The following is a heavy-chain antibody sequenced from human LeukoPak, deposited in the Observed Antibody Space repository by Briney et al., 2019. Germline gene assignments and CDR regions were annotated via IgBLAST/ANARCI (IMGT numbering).Heavy chain of an antibody. CDR2: INHSGST. D-gene: IGHD4-23*01. V-gene: IGHV4-34*01. CDR1: GGSFSGYY. CDR3: ARAPYGGKVFDY. Sequence: SETLSLTCAVYGGSFSGYYWSWIRQPLGKGLEWIGEINHSGSTNYNPSLKSRVTISVDTSKNQFSLKLSSVTAADTAVYYCARAPYGGKVFDYWGQGTLVTVSS. J-gene: IGHJ4*02.